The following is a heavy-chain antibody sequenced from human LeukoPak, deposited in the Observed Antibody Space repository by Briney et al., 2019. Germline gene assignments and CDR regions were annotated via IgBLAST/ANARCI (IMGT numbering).Heavy chain of an antibody. CDR2: MNPNSGNT. Sequence: ASVKVSCKASGYTFTSCDINWVRQATGQGLEWMGWMNPNSGNTGYAQKFQGRVTMTRNTSISTAYMELSSLRSEDTAVYYCARGSSTSGYHYYGMDVWGQGTTVTVSS. CDR3: ARGSSTSGYHYYGMDV. J-gene: IGHJ6*02. D-gene: IGHD2-2*01. V-gene: IGHV1-8*01. CDR1: GYTFTSCD.